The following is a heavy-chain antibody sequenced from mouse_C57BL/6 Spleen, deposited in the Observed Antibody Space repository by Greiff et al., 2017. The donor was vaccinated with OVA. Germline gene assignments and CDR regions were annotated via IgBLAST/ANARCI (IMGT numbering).Heavy chain of an antibody. CDR2: ISNGGGST. CDR1: GFTFSDYY. D-gene: IGHD1-1*01. V-gene: IGHV5-12*01. Sequence: EVKLMESGGGLVQPGGSLKLSCAASGFTFSDYYMYWVRQTPEKRLEWVAYISNGGGSTYYPDTVKGRFTISRDNAKNTLYLQMSRLKSEHTAMYYCARQGHYYGSSFPYYFDYWGQGTTLTVSS. CDR3: ARQGHYYGSSFPYYFDY. J-gene: IGHJ2*01.